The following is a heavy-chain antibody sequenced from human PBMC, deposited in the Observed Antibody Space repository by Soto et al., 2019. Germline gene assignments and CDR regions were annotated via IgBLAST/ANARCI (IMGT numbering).Heavy chain of an antibody. CDR1: GASITYGGYS. CDR2: INHLETT. CDR3: ARGGGSDSFDY. V-gene: IGHV4-30-2*01. Sequence: PLALTCTVSGASITYGGYSWSWIRQTPGKGLEWIGYINHLETTFYNPSFESRLTLSIDRAKNQFSLNLHSMSAADRAVYFCARGGGSDSFDYWGQGILVTVS. D-gene: IGHD1-26*01. J-gene: IGHJ4*02.